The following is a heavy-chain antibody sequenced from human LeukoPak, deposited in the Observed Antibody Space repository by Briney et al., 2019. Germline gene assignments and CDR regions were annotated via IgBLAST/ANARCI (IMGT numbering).Heavy chain of an antibody. CDR3: AKAGGGYCGGDCYSNY. V-gene: IGHV3-30*18. J-gene: IGHJ4*02. CDR2: ISYDGSNK. Sequence: GGSLRLSCAASGFTFDDYAMHWVRQAPGKGLEWVAVISYDGSNKYYADSVKGRFTISRDNSKNTLYLQMNSLRAEDTAVYYCAKAGGGYCGGDCYSNYWGQGTLVTVSS. CDR1: GFTFDDYA. D-gene: IGHD2-21*02.